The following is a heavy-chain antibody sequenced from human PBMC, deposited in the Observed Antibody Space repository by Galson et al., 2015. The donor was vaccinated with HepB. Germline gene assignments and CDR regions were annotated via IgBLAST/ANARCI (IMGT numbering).Heavy chain of an antibody. CDR3: ARRGIAARGSYYYYMDV. CDR1: GYTFTSYD. Sequence: CKASGYTFTSYDINWVRQATGQGLEWMGWMNPNSGNTGYAQKFQGRVTMTRNTSISTAYMELSGLRSEDTAVYYCARRGIAARGSYYYYMDVWGKGTTVTVSS. CDR2: MNPNSGNT. V-gene: IGHV1-8*01. D-gene: IGHD6-6*01. J-gene: IGHJ6*03.